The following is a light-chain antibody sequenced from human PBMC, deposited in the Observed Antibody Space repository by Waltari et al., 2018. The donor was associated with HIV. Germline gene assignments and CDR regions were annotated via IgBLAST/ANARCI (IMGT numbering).Light chain of an antibody. V-gene: IGLV3-19*01. Sequence: SSELTQDPAVSVALGQSDRITCPGDSIRSYYAHWYQQKPGQAPVLVIYGKNNRPSGIPDRFSGSSSGNTASLTITGAQAEDEADYYCNSRDSSGNHLGVFGGGTKLTVL. CDR2: GKN. J-gene: IGLJ3*02. CDR3: NSRDSSGNHLGV. CDR1: SIRSYY.